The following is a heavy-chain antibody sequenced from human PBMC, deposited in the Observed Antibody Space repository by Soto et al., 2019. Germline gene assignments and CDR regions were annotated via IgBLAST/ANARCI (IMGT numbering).Heavy chain of an antibody. CDR3: ARLLTEGVTYREDAFDI. CDR2: ISTYNGKT. V-gene: IGHV1-18*01. D-gene: IGHD3-9*01. Sequence: QVQLVQSGGEVKKPGASVKVSCKASGYTFTSHGISWVRQAPGQGLEWTGWISTYNGKTDYAEKFQGRVTMNADTRTNTVYMEMRSLRSDDTAVYYCARLLTEGVTYREDAFDIWGQGTKVIVSS. J-gene: IGHJ3*02. CDR1: GYTFTSHG.